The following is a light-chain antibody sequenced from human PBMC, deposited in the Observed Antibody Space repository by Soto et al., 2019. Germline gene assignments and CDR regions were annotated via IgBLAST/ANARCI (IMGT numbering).Light chain of an antibody. V-gene: IGKV3-15*01. Sequence: EIVLTQSPGTLSLSPGERATLSCRASQSVSSNYLSWYQQKPCHSPRLLIYGSSRRATGFRARFSGSVSGTEFTLTSSRQQSEDSADYYWQHYDNGPRFGQGTKVDIK. CDR3: QHYDNGPR. CDR1: QSVSSN. CDR2: GSS. J-gene: IGKJ1*01.